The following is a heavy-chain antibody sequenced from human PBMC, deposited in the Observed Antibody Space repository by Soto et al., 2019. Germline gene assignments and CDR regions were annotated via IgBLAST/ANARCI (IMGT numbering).Heavy chain of an antibody. J-gene: IGHJ6*02. CDR2: IDPSDSYT. V-gene: IGHV5-10-1*01. D-gene: IGHD3-10*01. Sequence: GESLKISCKGSGYSFTSYWISWVRQMPGKGLEWMGRIDPSDSYTNYSPSFQGHVTISADKSISTAYLQWSSLKASDTAMYYCARQKVLLWFGESTERYYYGMDVWGQGTTVTVSS. CDR3: ARQKVLLWFGESTERYYYGMDV. CDR1: GYSFTSYW.